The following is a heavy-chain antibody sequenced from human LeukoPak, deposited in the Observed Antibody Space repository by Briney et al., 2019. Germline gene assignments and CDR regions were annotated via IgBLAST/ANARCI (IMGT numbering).Heavy chain of an antibody. CDR3: ARDGGYCSSTHCYYYYMDV. D-gene: IGHD2-2*01. J-gene: IGHJ6*03. CDR2: FDPEDGET. CDR1: GYTLTELS. Sequence: ASVKVSCKVSGYTLTELSMHWVRQAPGKGLEWMGGFDPEDGETIYAQKFQGRVTMTEDTSTDTAYMELSSLRSEDTAVYYCARDGGYCSSTHCYYYYMDVWGRGTTVTVSS. V-gene: IGHV1-24*01.